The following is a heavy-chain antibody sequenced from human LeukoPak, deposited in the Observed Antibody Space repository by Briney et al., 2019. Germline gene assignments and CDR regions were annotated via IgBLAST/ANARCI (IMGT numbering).Heavy chain of an antibody. V-gene: IGHV3-30-3*01. CDR3: ARREAVQLLDY. CDR2: ISYDGSKS. D-gene: IGHD2-2*01. J-gene: IGHJ4*02. CDR1: GFTFRTYT. Sequence: WGSLRLSCVASGFTFRTYTMHWVRQAPGKGLDWVAVISYDGSKSYYADSVKGRFTIARDNSKSTLYLQMNSLRTEDTAVYYCARREAVQLLDYWGQGTLVTVSS.